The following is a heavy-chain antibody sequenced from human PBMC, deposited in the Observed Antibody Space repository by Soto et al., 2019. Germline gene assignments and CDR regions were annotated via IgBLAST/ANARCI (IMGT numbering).Heavy chain of an antibody. CDR3: ARDLRDWYFDL. V-gene: IGHV4-30-2*01. Sequence: PSETLSLTCAVSGGSISAAGDSWSWIRQPPGGGLEWIGYIYHSGTFLYNPSLKTRLTMSLDRSNNQFSLTLNSVTAADTAVYYCARDLRDWYFDLWGRGTLVTVSS. J-gene: IGHJ2*01. CDR2: IYHSGTF. CDR1: GGSISAAGDS.